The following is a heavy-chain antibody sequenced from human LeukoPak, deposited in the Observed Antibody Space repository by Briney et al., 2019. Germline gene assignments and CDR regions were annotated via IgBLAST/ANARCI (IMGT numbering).Heavy chain of an antibody. J-gene: IGHJ4*02. CDR1: GFTFTSYA. Sequence: GGSLRLSCAASGFTFTSYAMSWVRQAPGKGLEWISIISGSGTTTYYADSVKGRFTISRDNSKNTLYLQMNSLRAEDTAVYYCARLRGYCSSNSCYPLGYWGQGTLVTVSS. D-gene: IGHD2-2*01. CDR2: ISGSGTTT. V-gene: IGHV3-23*01. CDR3: ARLRGYCSSNSCYPLGY.